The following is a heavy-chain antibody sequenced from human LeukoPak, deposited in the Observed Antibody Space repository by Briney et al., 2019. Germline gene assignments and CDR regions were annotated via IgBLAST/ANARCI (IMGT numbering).Heavy chain of an antibody. D-gene: IGHD6-19*01. J-gene: IGHJ4*02. V-gene: IGHV3-7*01. CDR3: ARGRYSSGWYFDY. CDR2: IKQDGSEK. Sequence: PGGSLRLSCAASGFTFSGYWMSWVRQAPGKVLEWVANIKQDGSEKYHVDSVKGRFTISRDNAKNSLYLQMNSLRAEDTAVYYCARGRYSSGWYFDYWGQGTLVTVSS. CDR1: GFTFSGYW.